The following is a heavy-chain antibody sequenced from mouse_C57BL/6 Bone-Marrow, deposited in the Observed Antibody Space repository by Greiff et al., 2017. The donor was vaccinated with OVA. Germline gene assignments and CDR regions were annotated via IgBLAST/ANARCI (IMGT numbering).Heavy chain of an antibody. V-gene: IGHV5-4*01. J-gene: IGHJ4*01. Sequence: EVHLVESGGGLVKPGGSLKLSCAASGFTFSSYAMSWVRQTPEKRLEWVATISDGGSYTYYPDNVKGRFNISREHAKNNLYLQMSHPKSEDTAMYYCARMNYGSSYVSAMDYWGPGTSVPVSS. D-gene: IGHD1-1*01. CDR2: ISDGGSYT. CDR3: ARMNYGSSYVSAMDY. CDR1: GFTFSSYA.